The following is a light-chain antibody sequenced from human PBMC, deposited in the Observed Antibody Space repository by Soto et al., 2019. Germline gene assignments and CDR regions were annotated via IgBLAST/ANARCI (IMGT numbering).Light chain of an antibody. CDR1: SSDVGNYNL. J-gene: IGLJ1*01. V-gene: IGLV2-23*01. Sequence: QSALTQPASVSGSPGQSITISCTGTSSDVGNYNLVSWYQQHPGKAPNLMIYEGSKRPSGVSNRFSGSKSGNTASLTISGLQADDEGDYYCCSYAGSYTYVFGTGTKVTVL. CDR2: EGS. CDR3: CSYAGSYTYV.